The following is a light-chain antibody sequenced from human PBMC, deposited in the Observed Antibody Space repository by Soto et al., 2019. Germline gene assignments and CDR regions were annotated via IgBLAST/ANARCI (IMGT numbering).Light chain of an antibody. CDR2: GAS. V-gene: IGKV3-15*01. CDR1: ESVRTS. CDR3: QQYSGWPRP. J-gene: IGKJ1*01. Sequence: EIVLTQSPATLSVSPGERATLSCRASESVRTSLAWYQQKPARSPSLVIYGASNRASGVPGRLGGSGCGTEFNLTINSLEAGDFAIYYYQQYSGWPRPFGQGTKLEFK.